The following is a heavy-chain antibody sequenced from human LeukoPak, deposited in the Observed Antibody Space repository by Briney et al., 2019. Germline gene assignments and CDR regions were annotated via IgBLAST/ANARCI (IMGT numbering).Heavy chain of an antibody. CDR2: ISDSGDTT. J-gene: IGHJ4*02. Sequence: PGGSLRLSCAASGFTFSSHAMSWVRQAPGKGLEWVSGISDSGDTTYYADSVKGRFTISRDNSKNTLYLQMNSLRAEDTAVYYCAKEPYSGSQLLDYWGQGPLVTVSS. V-gene: IGHV3-23*01. CDR1: GFTFSSHA. D-gene: IGHD1-26*01. CDR3: AKEPYSGSQLLDY.